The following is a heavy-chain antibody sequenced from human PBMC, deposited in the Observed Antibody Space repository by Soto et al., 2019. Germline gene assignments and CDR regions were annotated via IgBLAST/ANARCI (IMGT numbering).Heavy chain of an antibody. CDR2: ISYDGSNK. CDR3: AKPTGVALAVAGPFDY. V-gene: IGHV3-30*18. J-gene: IGHJ4*02. D-gene: IGHD6-19*01. CDR1: GFTFSSYG. Sequence: GGSLRLSCAASGFTFSSYGMHWVRQAPGKGLEWVAVISYDGSNKYYADSVKGRSTISRDNSKNTLYLQMNSLRAEDTAVYYCAKPTGVALAVAGPFDYWGQGTLVTVS.